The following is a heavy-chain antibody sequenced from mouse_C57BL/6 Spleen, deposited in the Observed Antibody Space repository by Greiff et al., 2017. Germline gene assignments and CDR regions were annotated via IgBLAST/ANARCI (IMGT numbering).Heavy chain of an antibody. Sequence: GGGLVQPKGSLKLSCAAPGFTFNTYAMHWVRQAPGKGLEWAARIRSKSSNYATYYADSVKDRFTLTRDDSQSMLYLQMSDLKTEDTAMYYCVRETSYDFDYWGQGTTLTVSS. V-gene: IGHV10-3*01. J-gene: IGHJ2*01. CDR3: VRETSYDFDY. CDR1: GFTFNTYA. D-gene: IGHD2-14*01. CDR2: IRSKSSNYAT.